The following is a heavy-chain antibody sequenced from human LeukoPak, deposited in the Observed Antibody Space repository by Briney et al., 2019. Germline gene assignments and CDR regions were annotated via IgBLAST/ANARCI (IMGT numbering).Heavy chain of an antibody. Sequence: GGSLRLSCAASGFTVNSNDMSWVRQAPGKGLEWVSVISSDGRTYYADSVKGRFTISRDDAKNSLFLQMNSLRAGDTAVYYCARESTEDRPGSWGQGTLVTVSS. CDR2: ISSDGRT. CDR3: ARESTEDRPGS. D-gene: IGHD5/OR15-5a*01. V-gene: IGHV3-66*01. J-gene: IGHJ5*02. CDR1: GFTVNSND.